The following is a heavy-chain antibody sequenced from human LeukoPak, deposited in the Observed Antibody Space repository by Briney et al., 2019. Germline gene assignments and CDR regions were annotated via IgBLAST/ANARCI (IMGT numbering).Heavy chain of an antibody. D-gene: IGHD3-22*01. CDR2: ISGSGNTT. J-gene: IGHJ4*02. CDR1: QFTFSNYA. Sequence: GGSLRLSCAASQFTFSNYAMSWVRQAPGKGLEWVSAISGSGNTTYFGDSVKGRFTISRDNSQTTLYLQMNSLRAEDTAVFYCAKAIDSSGYYYERGADYWGQGTLVTVSS. CDR3: AKAIDSSGYYYERGADY. V-gene: IGHV3-23*01.